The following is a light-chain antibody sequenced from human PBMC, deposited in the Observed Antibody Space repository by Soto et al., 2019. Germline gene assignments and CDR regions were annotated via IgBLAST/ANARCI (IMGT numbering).Light chain of an antibody. J-gene: IGKJ1*01. CDR1: QSLSSSQ. CDR2: DAS. CDR3: QQYGCSHRM. V-gene: IGKV3-20*01. Sequence: EIVLTQSPGTLSLSPGERATLSCRASQSLSSSQLAWYQQKPGQAPRLLIHDASSRATGISDRFTGSGSGTDFTLTITTLEPEDFEVYYCQQYGCSHRMFGIGTKVDIX.